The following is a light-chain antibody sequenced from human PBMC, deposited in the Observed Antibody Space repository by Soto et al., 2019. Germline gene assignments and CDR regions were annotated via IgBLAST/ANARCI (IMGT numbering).Light chain of an antibody. J-gene: IGKJ1*01. V-gene: IGKV3-11*01. CDR2: EAS. Sequence: EIVLTQSPATLSLSAGERATLSCRASQTVSSSLAWYQQKPGQAPRLLIYEASNRATGIPARFSGSGSGTDFTLTISSLEPEDFAVYYCQQRSNWPWTFGQGTKVDIK. CDR3: QQRSNWPWT. CDR1: QTVSSS.